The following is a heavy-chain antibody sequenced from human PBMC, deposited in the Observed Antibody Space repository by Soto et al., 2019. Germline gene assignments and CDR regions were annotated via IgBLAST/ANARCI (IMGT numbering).Heavy chain of an antibody. Sequence: SHPLSLTCSVAWGSIGSHYWSRILQPPGKGLEWIGYIYYSGSTNYNPSLKSRVTISLDTSKNQFSLKLSSVTAADTAVYYCARASTVTTRGSRNNWFDPWGQGTLVTVS. CDR1: WGSIGSHY. J-gene: IGHJ5*02. V-gene: IGHV4-59*08. CDR3: ARASTVTTRGSRNNWFDP. CDR2: IYYSGST. D-gene: IGHD4-17*01.